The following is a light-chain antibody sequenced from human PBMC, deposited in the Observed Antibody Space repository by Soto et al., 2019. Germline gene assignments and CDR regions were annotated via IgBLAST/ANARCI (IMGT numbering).Light chain of an antibody. J-gene: IGKJ3*01. CDR3: QQYNQWPLFT. V-gene: IGKV3-15*01. CDR1: QSVSSN. Sequence: EIVMTQSPVTLSVSPGERATLSCRASQSVSSNVAWYQQRPGQAPRLLIYATSTRATGIPARFSGSGSGTEFTLTISSLQSEDFAVYSCQQYNQWPLFTFGPGTKVAI. CDR2: ATS.